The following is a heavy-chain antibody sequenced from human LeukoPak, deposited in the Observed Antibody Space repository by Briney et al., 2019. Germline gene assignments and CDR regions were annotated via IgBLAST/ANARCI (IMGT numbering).Heavy chain of an antibody. J-gene: IGHJ3*02. Sequence: ASAKVSCKASGYTFTSYYMHWVRQAPGQGLEWMGIINPSGGSTRYAQKLQGTVTMTRDMSTSTVYMELSSLRSEDTAVYYCASASPNAFDIWGQGTMVTVSS. CDR3: ASASPNAFDI. CDR2: INPSGGST. V-gene: IGHV1-46*01. CDR1: GYTFTSYY.